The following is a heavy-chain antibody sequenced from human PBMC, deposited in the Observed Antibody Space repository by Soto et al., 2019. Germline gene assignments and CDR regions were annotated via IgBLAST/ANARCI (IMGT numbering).Heavy chain of an antibody. CDR2: ISAYNGNT. D-gene: IGHD3-22*01. CDR1: GYTFTSYG. J-gene: IGHJ6*02. V-gene: IGHV1-18*01. CDR3: ARDYDSSGYYYYPDGMDV. Sequence: GASVKVSCKASGYTFTSYGISCARQAPGQGLEWMGWISAYNGNTNYAQKLQGRVTMATDTSTSTAYMELRSLRSDDTAVYYCARDYDSSGYYYYPDGMDVWGQGTTVTVSS.